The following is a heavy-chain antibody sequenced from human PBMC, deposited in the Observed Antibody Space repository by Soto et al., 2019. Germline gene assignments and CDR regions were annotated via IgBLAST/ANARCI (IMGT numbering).Heavy chain of an antibody. V-gene: IGHV4-31*03. CDR3: ARGHDYGDYLSWFDP. CDR1: GGSISSGGYY. D-gene: IGHD4-17*01. J-gene: IGHJ5*02. CDR2: IYHSGST. Sequence: SETLSLTCTVSGGSISSGGYYWSWIRQHPGKGLEWIGYIYHSGSTYYNPSLKSRVTISVDTSKNQFSLKLSSVTAADTAVYYCARGHDYGDYLSWFDPWGQGTLVTVSS.